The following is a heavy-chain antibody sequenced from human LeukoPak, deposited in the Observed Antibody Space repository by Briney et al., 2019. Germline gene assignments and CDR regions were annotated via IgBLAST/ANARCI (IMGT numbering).Heavy chain of an antibody. CDR1: GYTFTSYW. J-gene: IGHJ3*02. V-gene: IGHV5-51*01. CDR3: ARHGLTGSFDI. D-gene: IGHD7-27*01. CDR2: IYPGDSDN. Sequence: GDSLKMSCKGSGYTFTSYWIAWVRQMPGKGLEWMGIIYPGDSDNRNSPSFQGQVTISVDRSISTAYLQWSSLKASDTAMYYCARHGLTGSFDIWGQGTMVTVST.